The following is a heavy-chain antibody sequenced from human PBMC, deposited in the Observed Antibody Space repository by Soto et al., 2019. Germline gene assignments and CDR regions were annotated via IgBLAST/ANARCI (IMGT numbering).Heavy chain of an antibody. J-gene: IGHJ4*02. CDR3: ARYRREAVAGYTLDN. CDR1: GGSISSNY. Sequence: SETLSLTCTVSGGSISSNYWTWIRQPPGKGLEWIGYVYNSGSTNYNPSLKSRVTISEDTSKSQFSLKVNSMTAADTAVYYCARYRREAVAGYTLDNWGQGILVPSPQ. D-gene: IGHD6-13*01. V-gene: IGHV4-59*01. CDR2: VYNSGST.